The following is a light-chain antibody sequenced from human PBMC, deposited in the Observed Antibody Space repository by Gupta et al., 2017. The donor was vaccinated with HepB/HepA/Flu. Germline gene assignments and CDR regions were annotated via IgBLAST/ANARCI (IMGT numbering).Light chain of an antibody. V-gene: IGLV3-21*04. CDR1: NIGSKS. J-gene: IGLJ2*01. CDR3: SVSDKSSEPPYV. CDR2: YDS. Sequence: SYVLTQPPSVSVAPGKTARITCGGNNIGSKSVHWYQQKPGQAPVLVIYYDSDRPSGIHDRFSCETDCNNATPISSSGEDGDEADDYWSVSDKSSEPPYVFGGGTKLTVL.